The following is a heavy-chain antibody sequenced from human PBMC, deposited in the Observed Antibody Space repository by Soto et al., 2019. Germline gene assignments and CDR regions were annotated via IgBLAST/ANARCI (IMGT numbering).Heavy chain of an antibody. D-gene: IGHD3-16*02. V-gene: IGHV4-30-2*01. CDR2: IYHSGST. CDR1: GGSISSGGYS. Sequence: TSETLSLTCAVSGGSISSGGYSWSWIRQPPGKGLEWIGYIYHSGSTYYNPSLKSRVTISVDRSKNQFSLKLSSVTAADTAVYYCARGGDYVWGSYRPLLYYFDYWGQGTLVTVSS. CDR3: ARGGDYVWGSYRPLLYYFDY. J-gene: IGHJ4*02.